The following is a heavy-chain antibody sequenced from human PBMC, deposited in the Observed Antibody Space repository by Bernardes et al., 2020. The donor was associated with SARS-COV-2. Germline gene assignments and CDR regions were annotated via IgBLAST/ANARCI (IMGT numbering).Heavy chain of an antibody. D-gene: IGHD3-10*01. V-gene: IGHV1-24*01. CDR2: FDPEDGET. CDR1: GYTLTELS. J-gene: IGHJ4*02. CDR3: ATGIGYYGSGRPLY. Sequence: ASVKVSCKVSGYTLTELSMHWVRQAPGKGLEWMGGFDPEDGETIYAQKFQGRVTMTEDTSTDTAYMELSSLRSEDTAVYYCATGIGYYGSGRPLYWGQGTLVTVSS.